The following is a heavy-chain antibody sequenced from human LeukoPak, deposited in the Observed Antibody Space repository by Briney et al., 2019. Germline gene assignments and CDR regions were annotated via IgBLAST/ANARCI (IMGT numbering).Heavy chain of an antibody. V-gene: IGHV3-11*01. CDR2: IDSSGTVL. Sequence: GGSLRLSCAASGFTFSDHYMSWIRQTPGKGLEWVSYIDSSGTVLYNADSVKGRFTISRDNARNSLFLQMNSLKTEDTAVYYCTTDLLLLAKFDYWGQGTLVTVSS. D-gene: IGHD2-15*01. CDR1: GFTFSDHY. J-gene: IGHJ4*02. CDR3: TTDLLLLAKFDY.